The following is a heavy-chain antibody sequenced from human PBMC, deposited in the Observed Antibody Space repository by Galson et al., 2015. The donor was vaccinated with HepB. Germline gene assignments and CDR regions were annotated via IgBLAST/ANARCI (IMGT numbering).Heavy chain of an antibody. CDR1: GFPFNNFA. CDR2: ITGSGSAT. CDR3: AKDRPAWFSGSDFDY. V-gene: IGHV3-23*01. D-gene: IGHD3-10*01. Sequence: SLRLSCAASGFPFNNFAMNWVRQAPGKGLEWVSSITGSGSATYYADSVKGRFTISRDNSKTTLYLHMNSLTAEDTAIYFCAKDRPAWFSGSDFDYWGQGILVTVSS. J-gene: IGHJ4*02.